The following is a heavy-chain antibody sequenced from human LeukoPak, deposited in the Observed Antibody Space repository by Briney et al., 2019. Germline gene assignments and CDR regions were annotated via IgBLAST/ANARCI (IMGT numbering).Heavy chain of an antibody. D-gene: IGHD1-26*01. Sequence: GGSLRLSCAASGFTFDDYAMHWVRQAPGKGLEWVSGISSNSGSIGYADSVKGRFTISRDNAKNSLYLQMNSLRAEDTALYYCAKDGGYSGSYLVYWGQGTLVTVSS. J-gene: IGHJ4*02. CDR3: AKDGGYSGSYLVY. V-gene: IGHV3-9*01. CDR1: GFTFDDYA. CDR2: ISSNSGSI.